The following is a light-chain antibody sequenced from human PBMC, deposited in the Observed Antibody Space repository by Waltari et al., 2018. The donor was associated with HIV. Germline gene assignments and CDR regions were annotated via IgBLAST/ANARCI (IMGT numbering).Light chain of an antibody. V-gene: IGLV1-40*01. CDR3: QSYDSNLSGL. Sequence: QSELTKPHSVSAAPGQSVTISCAGSSSTTGTGYDVHWYQQVPGRAPKVVIYGNSNRPSGVPDRFSGSKSGSSASLVITGLQSEDEADYYCQSYDSNLSGLFGGGTKVTVL. CDR1: SSTTGTGYD. J-gene: IGLJ2*01. CDR2: GNS.